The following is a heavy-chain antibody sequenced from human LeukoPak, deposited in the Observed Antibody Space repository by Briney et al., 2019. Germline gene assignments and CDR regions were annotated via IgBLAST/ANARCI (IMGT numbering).Heavy chain of an antibody. Sequence: QSGGSLRLSCAASGFTVSSNYMSWVRQAPGKGLEWVSVIYSGGSTYYGDSVKGRFIISRDKPKNTLYLQMNSLRVEDTAVYYCTRSVATGLGFSIYWGQGTLVTVSS. D-gene: IGHD1-1*01. CDR1: GFTVSSNY. CDR2: IYSGGST. V-gene: IGHV3-66*01. CDR3: TRSVATGLGFSIY. J-gene: IGHJ4*02.